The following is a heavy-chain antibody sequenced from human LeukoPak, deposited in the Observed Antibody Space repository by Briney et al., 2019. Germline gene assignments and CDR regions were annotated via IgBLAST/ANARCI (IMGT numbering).Heavy chain of an antibody. CDR2: IYYSGST. CDR1: GGSFSSYY. Sequence: SETLSLTCTVSGGSFSSYYWSWIRQPPGKGLEWIGYIYYSGSTNYNPSLKSRVTISVDTSKNQSSLKLSSVTAADTAVYYCARSSGDYYDSSGYYYYFDYWGQGTLVTVSS. D-gene: IGHD3-22*01. J-gene: IGHJ4*02. V-gene: IGHV4-59*01. CDR3: ARSSGDYYDSSGYYYYFDY.